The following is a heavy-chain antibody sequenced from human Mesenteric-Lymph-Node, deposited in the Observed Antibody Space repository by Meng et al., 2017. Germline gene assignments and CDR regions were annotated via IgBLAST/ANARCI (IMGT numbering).Heavy chain of an antibody. V-gene: IGHV3-33*01. CDR2: IWYDGTDK. J-gene: IGHJ4*02. D-gene: IGHD1-20*01. CDR3: ARADDNWIIIEY. Sequence: QVLLVESGGGGVQPGRSLRLSCAASGFTFGTYGMHWVRQAPGKGLEWVAVIWYDGTDKFYGDSVKGRFTISRDNSKNTLFLQMNSLTVDDTAVYYCARADDNWIIIEYWGQGTLVTVSS. CDR1: GFTFGTYG.